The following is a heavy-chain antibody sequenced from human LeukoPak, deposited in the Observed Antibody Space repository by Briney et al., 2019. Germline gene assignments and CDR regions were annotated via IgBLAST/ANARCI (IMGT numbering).Heavy chain of an antibody. J-gene: IGHJ4*02. Sequence: GGSLRLSCAASGFTFSGYGMHWVRQAPGKGLEWVAFIRYDGSNKYYADSVKGRFTISRDNSKNTLYLQMNSLRAEDTAVYYCAKDYYYDSSGYYYASLFDYWGQGTLVTVSS. V-gene: IGHV3-30*02. CDR2: IRYDGSNK. CDR1: GFTFSGYG. CDR3: AKDYYYDSSGYYYASLFDY. D-gene: IGHD3-22*01.